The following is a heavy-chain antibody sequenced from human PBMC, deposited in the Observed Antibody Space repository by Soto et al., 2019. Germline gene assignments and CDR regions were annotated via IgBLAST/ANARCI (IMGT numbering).Heavy chain of an antibody. CDR2: LYDVDGS. CDR1: GLTISCKRY. CDR3: ATWHEREHAYDV. J-gene: IGHJ3*01. V-gene: IGHV3-53*01. D-gene: IGHD1-1*01. Sequence: GGSRRRSCAAFGLTISCKRYVSLFRQAPGKGLEWVSGLYDVDGSFYADSVRGRFTTSSDSSKTTVYLQMNDLRPDDTAVYYCATWHEREHAYDVWGQGTTVTVSS.